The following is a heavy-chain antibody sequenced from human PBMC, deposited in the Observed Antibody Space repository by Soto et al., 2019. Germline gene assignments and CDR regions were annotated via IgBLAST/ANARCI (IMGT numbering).Heavy chain of an antibody. J-gene: IGHJ6*02. CDR1: GGSISSSNW. V-gene: IGHV4-4*02. Sequence: SETLSLTCAVSGGSISSSNWWSWVRQPPGKGLEWIGEIYHSGSTNYNPSLKSRVSISVDKSKNQFSLKLSSVTAADTAVYYCASAPGRDSSIWYFNYYYYYGMDVWRQGTTVTVSS. CDR3: ASAPGRDSSIWYFNYYYYYGMDV. CDR2: IYHSGST. D-gene: IGHD6-13*01.